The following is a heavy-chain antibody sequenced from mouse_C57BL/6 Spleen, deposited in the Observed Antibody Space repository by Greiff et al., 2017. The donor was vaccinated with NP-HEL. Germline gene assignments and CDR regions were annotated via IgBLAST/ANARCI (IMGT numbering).Heavy chain of an antibody. CDR2: FHPYNDDT. D-gene: IGHD4-1*01. V-gene: IGHV1-47*01. Sequence: VQLVESGAELVKPGASVKMSCKASGYTFTTYPIEWMKQNHGKSLEWIGNFHPYNDDTKYNEKFKGKATLTVEKSSSTVYLELSRLTSDDSAVYYCARGPLGRGYFDVWGTGTTVTVSS. CDR3: ARGPLGRGYFDV. J-gene: IGHJ1*03. CDR1: GYTFTTYP.